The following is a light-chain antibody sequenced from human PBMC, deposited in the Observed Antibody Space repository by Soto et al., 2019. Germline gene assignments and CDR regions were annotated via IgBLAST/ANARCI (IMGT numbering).Light chain of an antibody. Sequence: DIQMTQSPPSLSAYVGDRVTITCRASQDISNYLAWFQQKPGKAPKSLISRGSNLQSGVPSRFSGSGSGPDFTLTISNLQPEDVATYYCQQYSTYPMTFGQGTRLEIK. V-gene: IGKV1-16*01. CDR3: QQYSTYPMT. CDR1: QDISNY. J-gene: IGKJ5*01. CDR2: RGS.